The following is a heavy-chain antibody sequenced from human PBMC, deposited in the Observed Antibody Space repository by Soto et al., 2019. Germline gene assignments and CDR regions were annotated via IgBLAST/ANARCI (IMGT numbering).Heavy chain of an antibody. CDR2: IYSGGTT. CDR1: GFDVSSNY. CDR3: AGSTYG. V-gene: IGHV3-53*04. D-gene: IGHD1-26*01. Sequence: EVQLVESGGGLVQPGGSLRLSCAASGFDVSSNYMSWVRQAPGKGLEWVSLIYSGGTTYYADSVKGRFTISRHSSKNTLYLQLNSLRVEDTVVYYCAGSTYGWGQGTMVTVSA. J-gene: IGHJ3*01.